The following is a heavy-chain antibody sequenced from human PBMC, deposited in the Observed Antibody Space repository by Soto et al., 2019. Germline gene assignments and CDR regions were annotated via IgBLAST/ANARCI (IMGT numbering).Heavy chain of an antibody. Sequence: EVQLVESGGGLVKPGGSLRLSCVASEFSFSTYNMNWVRQAPGEGLQWVSFISRTSSHIHYADSVQGRFTISRDNAKNSLYVEMNSLRAEDTAVYYCARDPAADGYYGMDVWGQGTTVTVSS. CDR1: EFSFSTYN. J-gene: IGHJ6*02. V-gene: IGHV3-21*01. CDR2: ISRTSSHI. CDR3: ARDPAADGYYGMDV. D-gene: IGHD6-13*01.